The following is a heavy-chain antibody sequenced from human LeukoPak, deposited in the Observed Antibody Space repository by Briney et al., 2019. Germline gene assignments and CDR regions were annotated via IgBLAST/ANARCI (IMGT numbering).Heavy chain of an antibody. CDR2: ISSTSSTI. Sequence: PGGSLRLSCVASGFTFSSYSMNWVRQAPGKGLDWVSYISSTSSTIYYADSVKGRFTISRDNAKNSLYLQMNSLRAEDTAVYYCAREPTHYDFWSGYYVLYYFDYWGQGTLVTVSS. D-gene: IGHD3-3*01. CDR3: AREPTHYDFWSGYYVLYYFDY. CDR1: GFTFSSYS. J-gene: IGHJ4*02. V-gene: IGHV3-48*04.